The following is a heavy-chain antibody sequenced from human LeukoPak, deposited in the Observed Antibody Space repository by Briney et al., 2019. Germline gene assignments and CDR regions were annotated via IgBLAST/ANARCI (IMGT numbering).Heavy chain of an antibody. CDR3: ASKLLDYYDSSGANGMDV. V-gene: IGHV1-69*04. CDR2: TIPILGIA. Sequence: ASVKVSCKASVGTFSSYAISWVRQAPGQGLEWMGRTIPILGIANYAQKFQCRVTITADKSTSTAYMELSSLRSEDTAVYYCASKLLDYYDSSGANGMDVWGQGTTVTVSS. D-gene: IGHD3-22*01. J-gene: IGHJ6*02. CDR1: VGTFSSYA.